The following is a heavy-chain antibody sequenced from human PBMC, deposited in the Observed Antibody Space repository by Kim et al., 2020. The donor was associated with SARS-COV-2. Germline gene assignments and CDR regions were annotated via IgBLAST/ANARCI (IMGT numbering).Heavy chain of an antibody. J-gene: IGHJ4*02. CDR3: ARGVTY. CDR2: GIT. Sequence: GITSYIDSVKGRFTISRDNSMNTMYLQMNSLRADDTALYFCARGVTYWGQGTLVTVSP. D-gene: IGHD2-21*02. V-gene: IGHV3-23*01.